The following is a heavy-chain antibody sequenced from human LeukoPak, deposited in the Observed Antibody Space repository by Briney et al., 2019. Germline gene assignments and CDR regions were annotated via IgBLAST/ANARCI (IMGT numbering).Heavy chain of an antibody. CDR2: IKEDGNGK. V-gene: IGHV3-7*01. Sequence: PGGSLRLSCAASGFTFSSYWMSWVRQAPGKGLEWLANIKEDGNGKNYVDSVKGRFTISRDNAKNSLYLQVNSLTAEDTAVYYCAREDYASGFQHWGQGTLVTVSS. D-gene: IGHD4-17*01. CDR3: AREDYASGFQH. J-gene: IGHJ1*01. CDR1: GFTFSSYW.